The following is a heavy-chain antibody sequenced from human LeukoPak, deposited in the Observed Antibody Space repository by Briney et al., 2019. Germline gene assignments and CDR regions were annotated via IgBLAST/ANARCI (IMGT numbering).Heavy chain of an antibody. D-gene: IGHD2-2*01. V-gene: IGHV4-34*01. Sequence: SETLSLTCAVYGGSFSGYYWSWIRQPPGKGLEWIGEINHSGSTNYNPSLKSRVTISVDTSKNQFSLKLSSVTAADTAVYYCAREYCSSTSCRVENWFDPWGQGTLVTVSS. CDR2: INHSGST. CDR1: GGSFSGYY. J-gene: IGHJ5*02. CDR3: AREYCSSTSCRVENWFDP.